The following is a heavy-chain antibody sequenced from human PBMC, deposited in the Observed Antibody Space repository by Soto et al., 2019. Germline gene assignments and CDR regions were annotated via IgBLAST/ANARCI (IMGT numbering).Heavy chain of an antibody. CDR3: AKDRTEDYGSGSYHHGMDV. V-gene: IGHV3-9*01. CDR2: ISWNSGSI. D-gene: IGHD3-10*01. Sequence: GGSLRLSCAASGFTFDDYAMHWVRQAPGKGLEWVSGISWNSGSIGYADSVKGRFTISRDNAKNSLYLQMNSLRAEDTALYYCAKDRTEDYGSGSYHHGMDVWGQGTMVTVSS. J-gene: IGHJ6*02. CDR1: GFTFDDYA.